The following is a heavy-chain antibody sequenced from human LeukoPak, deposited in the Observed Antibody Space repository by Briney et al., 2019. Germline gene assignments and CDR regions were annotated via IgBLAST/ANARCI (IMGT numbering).Heavy chain of an antibody. CDR1: GFSVSRNY. CDR2: LYSGGNT. D-gene: IGHD3-3*01. Sequence: GGSLRLSCAASGFSVSRNYMSWVRQAPGKGLEWVSALYSGGNTYYADSVKGRFTISRDNSKNTLYLQMNSLRAEDTAVYYCAKRNSKDDFWSGYWAYSYGPDYWGQGTLVTVSS. V-gene: IGHV3-53*01. CDR3: AKRNSKDDFWSGYWAYSYGPDY. J-gene: IGHJ4*02.